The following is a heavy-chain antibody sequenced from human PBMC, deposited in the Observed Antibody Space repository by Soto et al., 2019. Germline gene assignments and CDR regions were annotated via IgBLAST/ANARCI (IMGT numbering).Heavy chain of an antibody. D-gene: IGHD2-2*01. V-gene: IGHV3-21*01. Sequence: GGSLRLSCAASGFTFSSYSMNWVRQAPGKGLEWVSSISSSSSYIYYADSVKGRFTISRDNAKNSLYLQMNSLRAEDTAVYYCARDPAKKLGYCSSTSCYPWFDPWGQGTLVTVSS. CDR3: ARDPAKKLGYCSSTSCYPWFDP. J-gene: IGHJ5*02. CDR1: GFTFSSYS. CDR2: ISSSSSYI.